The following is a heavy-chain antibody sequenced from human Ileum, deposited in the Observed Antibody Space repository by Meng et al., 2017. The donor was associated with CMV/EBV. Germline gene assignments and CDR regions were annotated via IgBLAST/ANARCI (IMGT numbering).Heavy chain of an antibody. V-gene: IGHV1-69*04. CDR3: AREGTRRVTISESSFDP. CDR1: GGAFSSYT. J-gene: IGHJ5*02. CDR2: IIPITGMT. D-gene: IGHD2-21*02. Sequence: SVKVSCKVSGGAFSSYTFSWLRQAPGQGLEWMGRIIPITGMTKYGQKFQGRVTITADKSTATAYMELVSLRSDDTAVYFCAREGTRRVTISESSFDPWGQGTPVTVSS.